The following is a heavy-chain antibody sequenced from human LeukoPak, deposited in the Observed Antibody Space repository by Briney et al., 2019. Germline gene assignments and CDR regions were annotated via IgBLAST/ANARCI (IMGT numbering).Heavy chain of an antibody. V-gene: IGHV3-13*01. CDR1: GFTFSSYD. CDR2: IGTAGDT. J-gene: IGHJ3*02. Sequence: GGSLRLSCAASGFTFSSYDMHWVRQAPGKGLEWVSAIGTAGDTYYPGSVKGRFTISRENAKNSLYLQMNSLRAGDTAVYYCARGYDLVWGGDDAFDIWGQGTMVTVSS. D-gene: IGHD3-3*01. CDR3: ARGYDLVWGGDDAFDI.